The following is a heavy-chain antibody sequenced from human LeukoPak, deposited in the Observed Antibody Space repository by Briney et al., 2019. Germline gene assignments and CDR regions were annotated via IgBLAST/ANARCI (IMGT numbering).Heavy chain of an antibody. J-gene: IGHJ4*02. CDR1: GFSFSSHG. D-gene: IGHD3-10*01. CDR3: AKEGPDYGSGSFYSHFDY. V-gene: IGHV3-30*19. Sequence: GGSLRLSCAAAGFSFSSHGMYWVRQAPGKGLEWVAVISYDGSIEYYADSVKGRFTISRDNSKNTLYLQMNSPRAEDTAVYYCAKEGPDYGSGSFYSHFDYWGQGTLVTVSS. CDR2: ISYDGSIE.